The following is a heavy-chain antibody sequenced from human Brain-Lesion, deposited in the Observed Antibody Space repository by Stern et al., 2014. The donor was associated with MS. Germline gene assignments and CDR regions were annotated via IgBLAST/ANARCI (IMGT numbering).Heavy chain of an antibody. CDR1: GDSISGGGYY. V-gene: IGHV4-31*01. CDR2: IHYSGNT. Sequence: QVQLQESGPGLVKPSQTLSLTCTASGDSISGGGYYWSWNRQPPGKGLEWIGNIHYSGNTYYNQVLKSLVTMSVDTSNNQFSLRLRSVTAADTAVYYCARRATYNEWKQIWGGWFDPWGQGTLVTVSS. CDR3: ARRATYNEWKQIWGGWFDP. D-gene: IGHD5-18*01. J-gene: IGHJ5*02.